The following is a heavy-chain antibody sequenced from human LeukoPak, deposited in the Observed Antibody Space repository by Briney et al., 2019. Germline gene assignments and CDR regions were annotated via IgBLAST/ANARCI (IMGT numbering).Heavy chain of an antibody. V-gene: IGHV1-69*01. CDR1: GGTSSSYA. CDR3: ARDRASTSEFDY. Sequence: GSSVKVSCKASGGTSSSYAISWVRQAPGQGLEWMGGIIPIFGTANYAQKFQGRVTITADESTSTAYMELSSLRSEDTAVYYCARDRASTSEFDYWGQGTLVTVSS. D-gene: IGHD2-2*01. J-gene: IGHJ4*02. CDR2: IIPIFGTA.